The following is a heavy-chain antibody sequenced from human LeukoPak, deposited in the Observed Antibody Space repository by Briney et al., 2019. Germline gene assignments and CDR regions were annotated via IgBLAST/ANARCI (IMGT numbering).Heavy chain of an antibody. Sequence: ASVKVSCKVSGYSLNELSMHWVRQAPGKGLEGVGGFDPEDDETIYAQKFQGRVTMTDDTSTDTTYMELSSLRSEDTAIYYCTSLPAGGSFYFDSWGQGTLVTVSS. D-gene: IGHD3-16*02. CDR1: GYSLNELS. J-gene: IGHJ4*02. CDR2: FDPEDDET. CDR3: TSLPAGGSFYFDS. V-gene: IGHV1-24*01.